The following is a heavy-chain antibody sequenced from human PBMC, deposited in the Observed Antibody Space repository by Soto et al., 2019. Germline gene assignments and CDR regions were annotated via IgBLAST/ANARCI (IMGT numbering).Heavy chain of an antibody. CDR2: FDPEDGET. CDR1: GYTLTELS. CDR3: ATVLYDSSGYYYFDY. J-gene: IGHJ4*02. V-gene: IGHV1-24*01. D-gene: IGHD3-22*01. Sequence: GASVKVSCKVSGYTLTELSMHWVRQAPGKGLEWMGGFDPEDGETIYAQKFQGRVTMTEDTSTDTAYMELSSLRSEDTAVYYCATVLYDSSGYYYFDYWGQGTLVTVSS.